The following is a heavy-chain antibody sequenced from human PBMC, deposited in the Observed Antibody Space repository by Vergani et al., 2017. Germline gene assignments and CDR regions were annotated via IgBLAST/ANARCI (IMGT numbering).Heavy chain of an antibody. CDR1: GFTFSSYA. V-gene: IGHV3-23*04. Sequence: VQLVESGGGLVQPGGSLRLSCAASGFTFSSYAMSWVRQAPGKGLEWVSAISGSGGSTYYADSVKGRFTISRDNSKNTLYLQMNSLRAEDTAVYYCAKDVSYDYYDSSGYSDYWGQGTLVTVSS. D-gene: IGHD3-22*01. CDR3: AKDVSYDYYDSSGYSDY. CDR2: ISGSGGST. J-gene: IGHJ4*02.